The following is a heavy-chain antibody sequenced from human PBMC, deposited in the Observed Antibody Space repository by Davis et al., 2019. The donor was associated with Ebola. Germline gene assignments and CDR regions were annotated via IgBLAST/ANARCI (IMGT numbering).Heavy chain of an antibody. J-gene: IGHJ4*02. CDR2: ISSDSDYI. CDR1: GFTFSTYS. V-gene: IGHV3-21*04. D-gene: IGHD3-10*01. CDR3: AKDGLLWFGEPFGY. Sequence: GESLKISCAASGFTFSTYSMSWVRQAPGKGLEWVSSISSDSDYIYYADSAKGRFTISRDNAKNSLYLQMSNLRAEDTALYYCAKDGLLWFGEPFGYWGQGTLVTVSA.